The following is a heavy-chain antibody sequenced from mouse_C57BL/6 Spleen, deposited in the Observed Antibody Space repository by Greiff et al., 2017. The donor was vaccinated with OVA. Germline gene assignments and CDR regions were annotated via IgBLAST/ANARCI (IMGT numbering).Heavy chain of an antibody. CDR1: GYTFTSYW. CDR2: IYPGSGST. J-gene: IGHJ2*01. Sequence: QVQLQQPGAELVKPGASVKMSCKASGYTFTSYWITWVKQRPGQGLEWIGDIYPGSGSTNYNEKFKSKATLTVDTSSSTAYMQLSSLTSEDSAVYYCASRGVGLRRGYFDYWGQGTTLTVSS. CDR3: ASRGVGLRRGYFDY. D-gene: IGHD2-4*01. V-gene: IGHV1-55*01.